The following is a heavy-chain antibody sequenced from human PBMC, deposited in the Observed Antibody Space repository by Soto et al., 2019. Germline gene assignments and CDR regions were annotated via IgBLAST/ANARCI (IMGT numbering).Heavy chain of an antibody. CDR1: GGTFSTYA. CDR3: ARVVHYHSSGYYYYY. Sequence: SVKVSCKASGGTFSTYAIDWVRQAPGQGLEWMGGIIPLFGTAKYAQNFQGRITITADESTNTAYMELRSLRSQDTAVYYCARVVHYHSSGYYYYYWGQGSLVTVSS. CDR2: IIPLFGTA. V-gene: IGHV1-69*13. D-gene: IGHD3-22*01. J-gene: IGHJ4*02.